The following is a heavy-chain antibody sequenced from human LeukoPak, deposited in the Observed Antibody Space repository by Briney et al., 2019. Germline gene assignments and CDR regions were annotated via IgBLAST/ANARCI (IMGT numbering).Heavy chain of an antibody. CDR1: GFTFSDYS. D-gene: IGHD2-2*01. J-gene: IGHJ4*02. Sequence: GGSLRLSCTASGFTFSDYSMSWVRQAPGAGLEWASAISPAGDSTTDADSVKGRFIISRDNSKSTLYLQMNGLTAEDTALYYCARRLVTAGITDFFDSWGQGTLVSVSS. V-gene: IGHV3-23*01. CDR2: ISPAGDST. CDR3: ARRLVTAGITDFFDS.